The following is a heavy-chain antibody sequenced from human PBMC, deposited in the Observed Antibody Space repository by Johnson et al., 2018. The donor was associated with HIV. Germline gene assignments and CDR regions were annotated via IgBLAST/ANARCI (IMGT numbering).Heavy chain of an antibody. CDR2: ISSSGSST. J-gene: IGHJ3*01. V-gene: IGHV3-23*04. D-gene: IGHD3-22*01. CDR3: AREISRYYYDYAAFDL. CDR1: VFSFDSLS. Sequence: MQLVDSGGGLVQPGGSLRLSCAASVFSFDSLSINWVRQAPGNGLQCVSAISSSGSSTYYAASVKCRFTISRDNSRITVYLNMNNLRADDTALSYCAREISRYYYDYAAFDLWGQGTTVTVSS.